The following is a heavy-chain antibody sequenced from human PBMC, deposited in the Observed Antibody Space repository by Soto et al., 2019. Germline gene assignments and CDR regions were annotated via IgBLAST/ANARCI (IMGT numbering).Heavy chain of an antibody. CDR3: GRVRYCSGGSCYGKWAFDI. CDR2: IYYSGST. Sequence: SSETLSLTCTVSGGSISSYYWSWIRQPPGKGLEWIGYIYYSGSTNYNPSLKSRVTISVDTSKNQFSLKLSSVTAADTAVYYCGRVRYCSGGSCYGKWAFDIWGKGKMVTVPS. J-gene: IGHJ3*02. D-gene: IGHD2-15*01. CDR1: GGSISSYY. V-gene: IGHV4-59*01.